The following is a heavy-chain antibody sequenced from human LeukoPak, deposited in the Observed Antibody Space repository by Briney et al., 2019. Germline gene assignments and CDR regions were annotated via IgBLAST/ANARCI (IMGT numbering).Heavy chain of an antibody. D-gene: IGHD3-22*01. CDR3: ARSRTVVIGAFDI. CDR1: GVSISSYY. V-gene: IGHV4-59*01. Sequence: SETLSLTCTVSGVSISSYYWSWIRQPPGKGLEWIGYIYYSGSTNYNPYLKSRVTVSVDTSKHQFSLKLSSVTAADTAVYYCARSRTVVIGAFDIWGQGTMVTVSS. J-gene: IGHJ3*02. CDR2: IYYSGST.